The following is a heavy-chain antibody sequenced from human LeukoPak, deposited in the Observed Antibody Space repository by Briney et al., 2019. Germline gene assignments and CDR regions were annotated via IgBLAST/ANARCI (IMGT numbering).Heavy chain of an antibody. CDR1: GYSISSGHS. CDR2: VYHTGSA. V-gene: IGHV4-38-2*02. D-gene: IGHD6-19*01. J-gene: IGHJ3*01. CDR3: ARPAEAGYFYAFDF. Sequence: SETLSLTCTVSGYSISSGHSWGWIRQTPGKGLEWIASVYHTGSAYYNPSLKSRVTLSVDTSKNQLSLRLSSVTAADTAVYYCARPAEAGYFYAFDFWGQGTMVTVSS.